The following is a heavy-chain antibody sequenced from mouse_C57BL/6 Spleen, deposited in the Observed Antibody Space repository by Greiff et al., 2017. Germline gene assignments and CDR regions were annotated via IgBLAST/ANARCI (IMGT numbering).Heavy chain of an antibody. D-gene: IGHD1-1*01. J-gene: IGHJ2*01. Sequence: QVHVKQPGAELVKPGASVKMSCKASGYTFTSYWITWVKQRPGQGLEWIGDIYPGSGSTNYNEKFKSKATLTVDKSSSTAYMQLSSLTSEDSAVYYCARMDYYYGYFDYWGQGTTLTVSS. CDR2: IYPGSGST. V-gene: IGHV1-55*01. CDR3: ARMDYYYGYFDY. CDR1: GYTFTSYW.